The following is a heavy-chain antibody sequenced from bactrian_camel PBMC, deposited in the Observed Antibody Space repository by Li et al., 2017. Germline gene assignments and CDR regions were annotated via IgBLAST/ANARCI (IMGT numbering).Heavy chain of an antibody. CDR1: GFTFSSYA. CDR2: INSGGDIT. CDR3: VRDLGVASTIFRY. Sequence: VQLVESGGGLVQPGGSLRLSCAASGFTFSSYAMSWVRQAPGKGLEWVSAINSGGDITYYADSMKGRFTSSRDNAKNTMYLQMNSLQPEDTAVYFCVRDLGVASTIFRYWGQGTQVTVS. D-gene: IGHD6*01. V-gene: IGHV3S40*01. J-gene: IGHJ6*01.